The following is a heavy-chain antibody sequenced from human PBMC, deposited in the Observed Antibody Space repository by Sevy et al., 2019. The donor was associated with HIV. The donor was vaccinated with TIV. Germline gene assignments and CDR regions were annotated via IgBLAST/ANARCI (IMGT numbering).Heavy chain of an antibody. CDR1: GGSISSSTNY. J-gene: IGHJ2*01. D-gene: IGHD2-8*01. V-gene: IGHV4-39*01. CDR2: LYYGGST. CDR3: VRHLTNYLYWYFDL. Sequence: SETLSLTCTVSGGSISSSTNYWGWIRQSPGKGLEWIGSLYYGGSTYLNPSLKSRVTTSVDTSKNQFSLKLNSVTAADTAVYYCVRHLTNYLYWYFDLWGRGALVTVSS.